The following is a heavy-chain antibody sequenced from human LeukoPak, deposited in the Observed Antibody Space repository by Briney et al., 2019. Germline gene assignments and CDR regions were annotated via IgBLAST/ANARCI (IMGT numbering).Heavy chain of an antibody. V-gene: IGHV4-4*08. CDR3: ASGGGWLIDY. J-gene: IGHJ4*02. CDR1: GGHIDSFF. D-gene: IGHD6-19*01. Sequence: PSETLSLTCTVSGGHIDSFFWNWIRQPPGKGLEWIGYIDNSGGTKYNPSLKSRITMSRDTSKNQFSLKLTSVTAADTAMYYCASGGGWLIDYWGQGTLVSVSS. CDR2: IDNSGGT.